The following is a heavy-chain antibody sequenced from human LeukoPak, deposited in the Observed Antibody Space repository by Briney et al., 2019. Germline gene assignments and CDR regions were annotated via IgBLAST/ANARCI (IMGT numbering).Heavy chain of an antibody. CDR2: INHSGST. CDR1: GGSFSGYY. Sequence: PSETLSLTCAVYGGSFSGYYWSWIRQPPGKGLEWIGEINHSGSTNYNPSLKSRVTISVDTSKNQFSLKMTSVTAADTAVYYCAREDVGAKGFDYWGQGTLVTVSS. CDR3: AREDVGAKGFDY. V-gene: IGHV4-34*01. J-gene: IGHJ4*02. D-gene: IGHD1-26*01.